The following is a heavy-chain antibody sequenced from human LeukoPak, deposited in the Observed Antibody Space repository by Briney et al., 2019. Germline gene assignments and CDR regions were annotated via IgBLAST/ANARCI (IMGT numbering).Heavy chain of an antibody. Sequence: TTSETLSLTCTVSGDSINNYYWNWIRQPPGKGLEWIGYIYYSGSTNYNPSLKSRVTISLDTSKKQFSLKLSSVTAADTAVYYCARTPHPTSRWGYYFDYWGQGTLVTVSS. D-gene: IGHD3-16*01. CDR1: GDSINNYY. CDR3: ARTPHPTSRWGYYFDY. J-gene: IGHJ4*02. V-gene: IGHV4-59*01. CDR2: IYYSGST.